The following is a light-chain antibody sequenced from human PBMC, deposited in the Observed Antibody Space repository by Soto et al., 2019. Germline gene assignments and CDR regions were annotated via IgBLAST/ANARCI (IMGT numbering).Light chain of an antibody. CDR3: QQYNSYPWT. CDR1: RSVDLW. CDR2: DAS. V-gene: IGKV1-5*01. J-gene: IGKJ1*01. Sequence: KHMTHSPSTLSASLGYGCTITFGASRSVDLWLALYQQKPGKAPKLLIYDASNLETGVPSRFSGSGSGTEFTLTISTLQPSDFATYYCQQYNSYPWTFGQGTKVDI.